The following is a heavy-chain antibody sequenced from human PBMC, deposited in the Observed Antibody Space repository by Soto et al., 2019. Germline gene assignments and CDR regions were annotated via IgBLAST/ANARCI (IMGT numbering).Heavy chain of an antibody. CDR3: ARHLWVGSSWYLGAFDI. CDR1: GDSISNYY. CDR2: IYYSGST. V-gene: IGHV4-59*08. Sequence: SETLSLTCTVSGDSISNYYWSWIRQPPGKGLEWIGYIYYSGSTNYNPSLKSRVTISVDTSKNQFSLELSSVTAADTAVYYCARHLWVGSSWYLGAFDIWGQGTMVTVSS. J-gene: IGHJ3*02. D-gene: IGHD6-13*01.